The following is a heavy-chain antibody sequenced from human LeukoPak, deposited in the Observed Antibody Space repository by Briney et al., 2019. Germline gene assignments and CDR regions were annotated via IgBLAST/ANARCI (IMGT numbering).Heavy chain of an antibody. V-gene: IGHV3-23*01. J-gene: IGHJ3*02. Sequence: GGSLRLSCAVSGFRFRDYAMSWVRQAPGKGLEWVSVISGSGATTHYADSVQGRLTMSRDNSKNTVFLQMNSLRAEDTAVYYCAREVALGYSISVNVFDIWGQGTMVTVSS. CDR3: AREVALGYSISVNVFDI. CDR1: GFRFRDYA. D-gene: IGHD2-15*01. CDR2: ISGSGATT.